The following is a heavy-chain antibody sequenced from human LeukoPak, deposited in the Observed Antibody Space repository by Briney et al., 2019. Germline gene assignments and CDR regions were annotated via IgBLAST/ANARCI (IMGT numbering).Heavy chain of an antibody. CDR3: ARDRYDIVTGYRRIDY. J-gene: IGHJ4*02. D-gene: IGHD3-9*01. Sequence: KASETLSLTCAVSGGSISSSNWWSWVRQTPGKGLEWIGELYHAGSTNYNPSLESRVTISVDRSKNQLSLKLISVTAADTAFYYCARDRYDIVTGYRRIDYWGQGILVAVS. CDR2: LYHAGST. V-gene: IGHV4-4*02. CDR1: GGSISSSNW.